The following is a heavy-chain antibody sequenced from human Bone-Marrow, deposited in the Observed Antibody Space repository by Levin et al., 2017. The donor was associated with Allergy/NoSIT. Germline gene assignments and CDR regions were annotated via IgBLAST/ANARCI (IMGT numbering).Heavy chain of an antibody. Sequence: HSETLSLTCTFSGGSVSSATYYWTWIRQSPGKGLQWIGYVDDRGNTNYNPSLKSRVTISLDRSQNQFSLKLNSVTAADTAVYFCARNWGYFDFWGQGALVTVAS. V-gene: IGHV4-61*01. CDR2: VDDRGNT. D-gene: IGHD7-27*01. CDR1: GGSVSSATYY. CDR3: ARNWGYFDF. J-gene: IGHJ4*02.